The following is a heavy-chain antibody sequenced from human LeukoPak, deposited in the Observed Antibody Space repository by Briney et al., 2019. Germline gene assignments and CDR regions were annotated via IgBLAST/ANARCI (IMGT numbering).Heavy chain of an antibody. J-gene: IGHJ4*02. D-gene: IGHD3-16*01. CDR2: INHSGST. CDR1: GGSFSGYY. Sequence: SETLSLTCAVYGGSFSGYYWSWIRQPPGKGLEWIGEINHSGSTNYNPSLKSRVTISVDTSKNQFSLKLSSVTAADTAVYYCARGVMSDHWGQGTLVTVSS. CDR3: ARGVMSDH. V-gene: IGHV4-34*01.